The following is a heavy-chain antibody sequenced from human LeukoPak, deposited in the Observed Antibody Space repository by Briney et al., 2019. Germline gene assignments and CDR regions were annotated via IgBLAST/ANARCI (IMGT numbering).Heavy chain of an antibody. CDR2: IKSKTDGGTT. V-gene: IGHV3-15*01. Sequence: GGSLRLSCAASGFTFSNAWMSWVRQAPGKGLEWVGRIKSKTDGGTTDYAAHVKGRFTISRDDSKNTLYLQMNSLKTEDTAVYYCTTDQPSWNYFDYWGQGTLVTVSS. CDR3: TTDQPSWNYFDY. J-gene: IGHJ4*02. CDR1: GFTFSNAW. D-gene: IGHD1-1*01.